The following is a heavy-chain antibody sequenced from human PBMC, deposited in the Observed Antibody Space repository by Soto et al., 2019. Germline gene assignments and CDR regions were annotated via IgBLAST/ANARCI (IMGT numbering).Heavy chain of an antibody. D-gene: IGHD2-15*01. CDR3: ARLDIRYCSGGSCYSYSYGLRTHYYYYYGMDV. J-gene: IGHJ6*02. Sequence: SETLSLTCAVHVRSVSGYYWSWIRQPPGKGLEWIGAINHSGSTNYNPSLKSRVTISVDTSKNQFSLKLSSVTAADTAVYYCARLDIRYCSGGSCYSYSYGLRTHYYYYYGMDVWGQGTTVTVSS. CDR2: INHSGST. V-gene: IGHV4-34*01. CDR1: VRSVSGYY.